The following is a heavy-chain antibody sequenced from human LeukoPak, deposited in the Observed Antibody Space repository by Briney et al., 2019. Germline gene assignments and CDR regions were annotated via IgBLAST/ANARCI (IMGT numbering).Heavy chain of an antibody. CDR3: ARDGMDSSGWYLWFDP. CDR1: GFTVSSNY. D-gene: IGHD6-19*01. V-gene: IGHV3-53*04. Sequence: QPGGSLRLSCAASGFTVSSNYMSWVRQAPGKGLEWVSVIYSGGSTYYADSVKGRFTISRHNSKNTLYLQMNSLRAEDTAVYYCARDGMDSSGWYLWFDPWGQGTLVTVSS. CDR2: IYSGGST. J-gene: IGHJ5*02.